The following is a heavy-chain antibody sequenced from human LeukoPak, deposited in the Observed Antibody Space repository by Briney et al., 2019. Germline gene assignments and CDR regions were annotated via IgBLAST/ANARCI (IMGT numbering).Heavy chain of an antibody. D-gene: IGHD2-2*02. CDR1: GASIKTYY. V-gene: IGHV4-59*01. CDR2: IYYSGST. J-gene: IGHJ5*02. CDR3: AGDARSDCDSNTCYSWFGP. Sequence: SETQSLTCSVSGASIKTYYWSWLRQPPGKGLEWIGYIYYSGSTNYNPSLKSRVTMSVDTTKNQFSLTLGSVTAADTAVYYCAGDARSDCDSNTCYSWFGPWGQGPLVTVSS.